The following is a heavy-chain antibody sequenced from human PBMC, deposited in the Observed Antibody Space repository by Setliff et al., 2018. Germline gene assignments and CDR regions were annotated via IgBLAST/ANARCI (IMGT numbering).Heavy chain of an antibody. Sequence: SETLSLTCTVSGASLSSGTYYWGWIRQPPGKGLEWIGRIYYRGITYYSPSLKSRVIVSVDTSKNQFSLKLSSVTAADTAVYYCARLPGYCNGGNCYGYYTFDIWGQGTMVTVSS. D-gene: IGHD2-15*01. CDR3: ARLPGYCNGGNCYGYYTFDI. CDR2: IYYRGIT. CDR1: GASLSSGTYY. J-gene: IGHJ3*02. V-gene: IGHV4-39*01.